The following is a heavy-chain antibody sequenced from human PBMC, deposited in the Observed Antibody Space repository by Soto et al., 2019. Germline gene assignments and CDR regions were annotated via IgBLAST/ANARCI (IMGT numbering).Heavy chain of an antibody. V-gene: IGHV1-18*01. Sequence: QVQLVQSGGEVKKPGASVKVSCKASGYTFTNYGISWVRQAPGQGLEWMGWINVYNGNTKYAQKVQGRVTMTTDTSTSTAYMELRSLRSDDTAVYYCARGVDSGSYYNQYNWFDPWGQGTLVTVSS. CDR2: INVYNGNT. J-gene: IGHJ5*02. CDR1: GYTFTNYG. CDR3: ARGVDSGSYYNQYNWFDP. D-gene: IGHD3-10*01.